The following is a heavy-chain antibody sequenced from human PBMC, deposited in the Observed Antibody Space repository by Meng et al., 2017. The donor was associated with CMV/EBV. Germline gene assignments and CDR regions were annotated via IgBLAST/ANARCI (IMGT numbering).Heavy chain of an antibody. CDR2: VHASGGT. CDR3: ARDSSSWYCDY. D-gene: IGHD6-13*01. CDR1: GFIVSTYY. Sequence: EVEWVWLGGDLVQPGGSLGLSCAASGFIVSTYYITGVRQAPGKGLEWVSVVHASGGTYYAESVKGRFTISRDSAKNSLYLQMNSLRAEDTAVYYCARDSSSWYCDYWGQGTLVTVSS. J-gene: IGHJ4*02. V-gene: IGHV3-66*01.